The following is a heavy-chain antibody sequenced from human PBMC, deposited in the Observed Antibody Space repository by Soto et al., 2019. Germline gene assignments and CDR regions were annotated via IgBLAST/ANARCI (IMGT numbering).Heavy chain of an antibody. CDR2: MNHSGST. J-gene: IGHJ5*01. D-gene: IGHD1-20*01. CDR1: GGSFSGYY. CDR3: ARCTRSTWTSATRCYTWFDS. Sequence: SETLSLTCAVYGGSFSGYYWSWIRQPPGKGLEWIGEMNHSGSTNYNPSLKSRVTISVDTSKTQFSLTLSSVSAADTPLYYCARCTRSTWTSATRCYTWFDSWGQGTLVTVSS. V-gene: IGHV4-34*01.